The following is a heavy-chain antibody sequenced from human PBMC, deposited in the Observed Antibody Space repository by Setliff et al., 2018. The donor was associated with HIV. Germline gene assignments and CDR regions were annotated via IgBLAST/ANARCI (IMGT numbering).Heavy chain of an antibody. D-gene: IGHD4-17*01. CDR3: AREIYGGNSRPFDY. J-gene: IGHJ4*02. CDR2: INHSGNT. Sequence: PSETLSLTCAVYGGSFSGYYWSWIRQTPGKGLAWIGEINHSGNTNYNPSLKSRVTISVDTSKNQLSLKLSSVTAADTAVYYCAREIYGGNSRPFDYWGQGTLVTVSS. CDR1: GGSFSGYY. V-gene: IGHV4-34*01.